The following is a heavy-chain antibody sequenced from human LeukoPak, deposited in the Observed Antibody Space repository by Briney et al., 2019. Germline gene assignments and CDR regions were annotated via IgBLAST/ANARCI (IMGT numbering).Heavy chain of an antibody. D-gene: IGHD3-10*01. CDR3: ARDYYGSGTPPVQ. CDR1: GFTFSNYA. Sequence: PGGSLRLSCAASGFTFSNYAMNWVRQAPGKGLEWVSYISSSTSTIYYADSVKGRFTISRDNAKNSLYLQMNSLRAEDTAVYYCARDYYGSGTPPVQWGQGTLVTVSS. CDR2: ISSSTSTI. J-gene: IGHJ4*02. V-gene: IGHV3-48*04.